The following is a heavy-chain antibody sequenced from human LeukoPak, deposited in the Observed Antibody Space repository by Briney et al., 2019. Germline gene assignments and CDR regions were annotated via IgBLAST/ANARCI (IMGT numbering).Heavy chain of an antibody. CDR3: AGHHPRNTVDF. CDR2: ISDIGSI. J-gene: IGHJ4*02. V-gene: IGHV4-59*08. D-gene: IGHD2/OR15-2a*01. Sequence: PSETPSLTCTVSGSSISSYYWSWIRQPPGKGLEWIAYISDIGSINYNPSLKSRVTISLDTSKNQFSLKLSSVTAADTAVYYCAGHHPRNTVDFWGQGTLVTVSS. CDR1: GSSISSYY.